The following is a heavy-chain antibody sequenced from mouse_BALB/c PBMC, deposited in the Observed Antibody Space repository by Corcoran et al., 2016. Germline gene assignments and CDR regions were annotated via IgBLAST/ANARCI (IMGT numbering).Heavy chain of an antibody. CDR1: GYTFTNYG. V-gene: IGHV9-3-1*01. J-gene: IGHJ3*01. CDR2: INTYTGEP. CDR3: ARGATGPPIPYWFTY. Sequence: QIQLVQSGPELKKPGETVKISCKASGYTFTNYGMNWVKQAPGKGLKWMGWINTYTGEPTYADDFKGRFAFSLETSASTAYLQINNLKNEDTATYFCARGATGPPIPYWFTYWGQGTLVTVSA. D-gene: IGHD3-1*01.